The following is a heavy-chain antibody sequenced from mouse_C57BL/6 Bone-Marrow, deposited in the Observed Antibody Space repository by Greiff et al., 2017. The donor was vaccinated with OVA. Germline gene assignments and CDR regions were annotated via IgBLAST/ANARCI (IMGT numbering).Heavy chain of an antibody. D-gene: IGHD2-12*01. CDR3: ARRGRLYFDY. CDR1: GYAFTNYL. Sequence: VKLMESGAELVRPGTSVKVSCKASGYAFTNYLIEWVKQRPGQGLEWIGVINPGSGGTNYNEKFKGKATLTADKSSSTAYMQLSSLTSEDSAVYFCARRGRLYFDYWGQGTTLTVSS. J-gene: IGHJ2*01. V-gene: IGHV1-54*01. CDR2: INPGSGGT.